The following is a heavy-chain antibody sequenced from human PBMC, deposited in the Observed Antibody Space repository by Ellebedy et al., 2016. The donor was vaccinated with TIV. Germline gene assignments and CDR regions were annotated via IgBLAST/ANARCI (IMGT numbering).Heavy chain of an antibody. CDR1: GFIFSNYA. Sequence: GGSLRLSXAASGFIFSNYAMHWVRQAPGKGLECVSVISDNGGTTYYANSVKGRFSISRDNSKNTLYLQMGSLRPEDMAVYYCARARGGAYYRYLDSWGQGTLVTVSS. J-gene: IGHJ4*02. CDR2: ISDNGGTT. D-gene: IGHD2-21*02. CDR3: ARARGGAYYRYLDS. V-gene: IGHV3-64*01.